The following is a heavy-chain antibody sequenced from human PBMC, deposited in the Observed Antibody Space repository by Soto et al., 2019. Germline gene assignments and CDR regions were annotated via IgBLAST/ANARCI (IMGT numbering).Heavy chain of an antibody. J-gene: IGHJ6*02. CDR2: IWYDGSNK. CDR1: GFTFSSYG. V-gene: IGHV3-33*01. CDR3: ARAPDAGTVKINYYYYGMDV. D-gene: IGHD4-17*01. Sequence: HPGGSLRLSCAASGFTFSSYGMHWVRQAPGKGLEWVAVIWYDGSNKYYADSVKGRFTISRDNSKNTLYLQMNSLRAEDTAVYYCARAPDAGTVKINYYYYGMDVWAQGTTVTVSS.